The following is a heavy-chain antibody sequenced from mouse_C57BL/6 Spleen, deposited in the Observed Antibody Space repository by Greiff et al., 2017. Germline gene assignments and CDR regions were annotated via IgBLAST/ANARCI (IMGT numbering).Heavy chain of an antibody. CDR2: IYPGDGDT. V-gene: IGHV1-80*01. J-gene: IGHJ4*01. Sequence: QVQLQQSGAELVMPGASVKISCKASGYAFSSYWMHWVKQRPGKGLEWIGQIYPGDGDTNYNGKFKGKATLTADKSSSTAYMQLSSLTSDDSAVYFCARRSGYYGNYGGMDYWGQGTSVTVSS. D-gene: IGHD2-1*01. CDR3: ARRSGYYGNYGGMDY. CDR1: GYAFSSYW.